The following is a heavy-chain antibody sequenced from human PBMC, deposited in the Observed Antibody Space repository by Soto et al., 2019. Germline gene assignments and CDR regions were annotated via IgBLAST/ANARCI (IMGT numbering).Heavy chain of an antibody. CDR3: ARGSPYRAARLY. D-gene: IGHD6-6*01. CDR2: ISSSSSYI. J-gene: IGHJ4*02. CDR1: GFTFSSYS. Sequence: GGSLRLSCAASGFTFSSYSMNWVRQAPGKGLEWVSSISSSSSYIYYADSVKGRFTISRDNAKNSLYLQMNSLRAEDTAVYYCARGSPYRAARLYWGQGTLVTVSS. V-gene: IGHV3-21*01.